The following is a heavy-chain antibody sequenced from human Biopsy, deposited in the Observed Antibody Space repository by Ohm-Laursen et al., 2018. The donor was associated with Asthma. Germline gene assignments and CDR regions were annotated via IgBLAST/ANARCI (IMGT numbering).Heavy chain of an antibody. CDR1: GFAVSRDH. CDR2: IYSGGTS. J-gene: IGHJ4*02. CDR3: ARDAPTGGYIDY. D-gene: IGHD7-27*01. V-gene: IGHV3-66*01. Sequence: SLRLSCAASGFAVSRDHMFWVRQAPGKGLEWVSVIYSGGTSHTADSVRGRFTISRDYSKNTLYLQMHSLRAEDTAVYYCARDAPTGGYIDYWGLGTLVTVSS.